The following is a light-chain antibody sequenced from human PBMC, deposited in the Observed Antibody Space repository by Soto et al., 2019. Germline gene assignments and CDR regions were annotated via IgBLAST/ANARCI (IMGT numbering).Light chain of an antibody. CDR3: SSYTSSSSLDVV. J-gene: IGLJ2*01. CDR2: DVS. Sequence: QAVVTQPASVSESHGQSITSSCTGTSSDVGGYNYVSWYQQHPGKAPKLMIYDVSNRPSGVSNRFSGSKSGNTASLTISGLQAEDEADYYCSSYTSSSSLDVVFGGGTKLTVL. CDR1: SSDVGGYNY. V-gene: IGLV2-14*01.